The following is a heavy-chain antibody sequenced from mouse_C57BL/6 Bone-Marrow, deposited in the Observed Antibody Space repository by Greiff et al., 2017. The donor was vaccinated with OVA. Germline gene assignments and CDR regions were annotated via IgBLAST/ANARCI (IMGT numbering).Heavy chain of an antibody. J-gene: IGHJ3*01. Sequence: EVMLVESGGGLVKPGGSLKLSCAASGFTFSSYTMSWVRQTPEKRLEWVATISGGGGNTYYPDSVKGRFTISRDNAKNTLYLQMSSLRSEDTALYYCANYSPFAYWGQGTLVTVSA. CDR3: ANYSPFAY. CDR2: ISGGGGNT. CDR1: GFTFSSYT. V-gene: IGHV5-9*01. D-gene: IGHD1-1*01.